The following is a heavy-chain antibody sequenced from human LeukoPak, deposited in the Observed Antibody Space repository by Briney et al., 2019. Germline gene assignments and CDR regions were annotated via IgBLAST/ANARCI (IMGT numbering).Heavy chain of an antibody. V-gene: IGHV4-59*01. D-gene: IGHD3-10*02. Sequence: SETLSLTCTVSGGSISSYYWNWIRQPPGKGLEWIGYIYYNGGTNYNPSLKSRVTISVDTSKNQFSLKLSSVTAADTAVYYCARDMYYSVRGYFDPWGQGALVTVSS. CDR3: ARDMYYSVRGYFDP. J-gene: IGHJ5*02. CDR1: GGSISSYY. CDR2: IYYNGGT.